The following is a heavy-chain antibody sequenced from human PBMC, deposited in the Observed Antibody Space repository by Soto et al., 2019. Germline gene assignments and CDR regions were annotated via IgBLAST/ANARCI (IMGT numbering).Heavy chain of an antibody. Sequence: SETLSLTCTVSGGSISSSSYYWGWIRQPPGKGLEWIGSIYYSGSTYYNPSLKSRVTISVDTPKNQFSLKLSSVTAADTAVYYCARRDRGAYCGGDCYLDAFDIWGQGTMVTVSS. V-gene: IGHV4-39*01. CDR2: IYYSGST. CDR3: ARRDRGAYCGGDCYLDAFDI. D-gene: IGHD2-21*02. CDR1: GGSISSSSYY. J-gene: IGHJ3*02.